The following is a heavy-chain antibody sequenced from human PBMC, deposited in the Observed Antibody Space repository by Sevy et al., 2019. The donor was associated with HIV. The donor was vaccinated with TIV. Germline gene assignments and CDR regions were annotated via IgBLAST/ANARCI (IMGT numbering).Heavy chain of an antibody. J-gene: IGHJ5*02. V-gene: IGHV3-15*07. D-gene: IGHD5-12*01. CDR1: AFTFSNDW. CDR3: ATLSGNYWGDWLDP. CDR2: IRSATDGGTT. Sequence: GGSLRLSCVASAFTFSNDWMTWVRQAPGKGLEWVGHIRSATDGGTTDYAAPVKGGFTISRHDSKNTVYLEMNSLKIEDTGVYFCATLSGNYWGDWLDPWGQGTLVTVSS.